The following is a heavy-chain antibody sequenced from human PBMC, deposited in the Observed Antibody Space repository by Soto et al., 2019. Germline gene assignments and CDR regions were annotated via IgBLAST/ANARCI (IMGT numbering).Heavy chain of an antibody. V-gene: IGHV3-23*01. CDR2: ISGRGDTT. Sequence: GGSLRLSCAASGFTFSTYAMSWVRQAPGKGLEWVAAISGRGDTTYYADSVEGRFTISRDSSKNTLYLQMDSLRAEDTAVYYWAKEPLAVPPYFDYWGPGSLVTVSS. J-gene: IGHJ4*02. CDR1: GFTFSTYA. CDR3: AKEPLAVPPYFDY. D-gene: IGHD2-2*01.